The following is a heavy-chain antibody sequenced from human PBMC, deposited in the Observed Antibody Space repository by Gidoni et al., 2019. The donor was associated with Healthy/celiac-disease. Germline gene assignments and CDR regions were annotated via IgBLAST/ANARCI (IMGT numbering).Heavy chain of an antibody. V-gene: IGHV4-59*01. CDR2: IYYSGST. D-gene: IGHD4-17*01. CDR1: GGSISSYY. CDR3: ARGGKYGDYLNY. Sequence: QVQLQESGPGLVKPSETLSLTCTVHGGSISSYYWSWIRQPPGKGLEWIGYIYYSGSTNYNPSLKSRVTISVDTSKNQFSLKLSSVTAADTAVYYCARGGKYGDYLNYWGQGTLVTVSS. J-gene: IGHJ4*02.